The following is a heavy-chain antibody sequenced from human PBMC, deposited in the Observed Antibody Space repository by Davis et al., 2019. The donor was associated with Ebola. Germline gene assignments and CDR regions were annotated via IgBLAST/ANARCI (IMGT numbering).Heavy chain of an antibody. CDR2: IYYSGST. Sequence: MPSETLSLTCTVSGGSISSSSYYWGWIRQPPGKGLEWIGSIYYSGSTYYNPSLKSRVTISVDTSKNQFSLKLSSVTAADTAVYYCAREGDSSSSYYYGMDVWGQGTTVTVSS. J-gene: IGHJ6*02. CDR3: AREGDSSSSYYYGMDV. CDR1: GGSISSSSYY. V-gene: IGHV4-39*07. D-gene: IGHD6-6*01.